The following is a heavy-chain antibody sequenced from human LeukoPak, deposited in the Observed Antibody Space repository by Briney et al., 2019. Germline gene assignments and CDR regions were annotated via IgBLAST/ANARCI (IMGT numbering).Heavy chain of an antibody. V-gene: IGHV3-7*01. Sequence: GGSLRLSCAASGFTFSTYAITWVRQSPGKGLEWVANIKEDSSDKNYVDSMKGRFTISRDNAKNSLYLQMNSLRVEDTAVYYCARESGRFRFDSWGQGTLVTVSS. CDR3: ARESGRFRFDS. J-gene: IGHJ5*01. CDR2: IKEDSSDK. D-gene: IGHD3-3*01. CDR1: GFTFSTYA.